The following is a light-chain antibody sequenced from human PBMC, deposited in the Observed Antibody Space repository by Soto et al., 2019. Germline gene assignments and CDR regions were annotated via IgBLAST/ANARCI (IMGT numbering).Light chain of an antibody. J-gene: IGKJ5*01. Sequence: DIQVTQSPSSLSASVGDRVTITCRASQSISSYLNWYQQKPGKAPKLLIYAASSLQSGVPSRFSGSGSGTDFTLTISSLQPEECATYYCQQSYITPPIPFGQGTRLEIK. CDR2: AAS. CDR3: QQSYITPPIP. V-gene: IGKV1-39*01. CDR1: QSISSY.